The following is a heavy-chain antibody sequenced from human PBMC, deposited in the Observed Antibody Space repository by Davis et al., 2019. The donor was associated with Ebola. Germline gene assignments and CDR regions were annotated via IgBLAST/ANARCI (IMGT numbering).Heavy chain of an antibody. CDR1: GFTFSNYW. Sequence: GESLKISCVASGFTFSNYWMTWVCQAPGKGLEWVANIKQDGSEKSYVDSVKGRFTISRDNAKNSLYLQMNSLRAEDTAVYYCARGSYGFWGQGTLVTVSS. CDR2: IKQDGSEK. V-gene: IGHV3-7*03. J-gene: IGHJ4*02. CDR3: ARGSYGF. D-gene: IGHD3-10*01.